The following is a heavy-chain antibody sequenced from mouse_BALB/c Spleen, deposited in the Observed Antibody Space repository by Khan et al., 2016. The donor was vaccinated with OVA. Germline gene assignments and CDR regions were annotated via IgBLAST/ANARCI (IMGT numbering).Heavy chain of an antibody. Sequence: QVQLQQSGAELVKPGTSVKLSCKASGYNFTSYWINWVKLRPGQGLEWIGHIYPGSGSTNYNEKFKSKATLSVDTSTSTVYMQLSSLASEDSALYYCARRDYYGSSVAYWGQGTLVTASA. J-gene: IGHJ3*01. V-gene: IGHV1-55*01. CDR2: IYPGSGST. CDR3: ARRDYYGSSVAY. D-gene: IGHD1-1*01. CDR1: GYNFTSYW.